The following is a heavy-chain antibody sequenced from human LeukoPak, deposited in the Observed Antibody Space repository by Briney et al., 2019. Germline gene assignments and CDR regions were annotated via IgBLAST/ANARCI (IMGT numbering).Heavy chain of an antibody. CDR2: IRYDGSNK. D-gene: IGHD2-15*01. Sequence: GGSLRLSCAASGFTFSSYGMHWVRQAPGKGLEWVAFIRYDGSNKKYADSVKGRFTISRDHSKSTLYLQMNSLRAEDTAVYYCAKDAVIAAAPWEYYFDYWGQGNLVTVSS. CDR3: AKDAVIAAAPWEYYFDY. J-gene: IGHJ4*02. V-gene: IGHV3-30*02. CDR1: GFTFSSYG.